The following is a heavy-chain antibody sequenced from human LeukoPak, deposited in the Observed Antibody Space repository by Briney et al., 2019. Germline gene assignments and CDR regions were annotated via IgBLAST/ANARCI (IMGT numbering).Heavy chain of an antibody. V-gene: IGHV3-23*01. CDR3: ARRSSSWYGEFDY. CDR1: GFTFSSYA. Sequence: GGSLRLSCAASGFTFSSYAMSWVRQAPGKGLEWVSAISGSGGSTYYADSVKGRFTISRDNAKNSLYLQMNSLRAEDTALYHCARRSSSWYGEFDYWGQGTLATVSS. CDR2: ISGSGGST. J-gene: IGHJ4*02. D-gene: IGHD6-13*01.